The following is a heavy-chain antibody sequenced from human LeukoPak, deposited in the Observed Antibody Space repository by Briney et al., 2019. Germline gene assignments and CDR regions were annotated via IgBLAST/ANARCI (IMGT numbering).Heavy chain of an antibody. CDR2: IYYSGST. V-gene: IGHV4-59*01. D-gene: IGHD3-10*01. CDR3: ARVSYNPYYYYYMDV. CDR1: GGSISSYY. J-gene: IGHJ6*03. Sequence: SETLSLTCTVSGGSISSYYWSWIRQPPGKGLEWIGYIYYSGSTNYNPSLKSRVTMSVDTSKNQFSLKLSSVTAADTAVYYCARVSYNPYYYYYMDVWGKGTTVTVSS.